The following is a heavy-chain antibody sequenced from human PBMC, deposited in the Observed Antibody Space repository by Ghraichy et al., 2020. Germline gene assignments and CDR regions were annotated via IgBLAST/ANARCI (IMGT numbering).Heavy chain of an antibody. V-gene: IGHV3-23*01. CDR1: GFTFSSYA. CDR2: LNGSGLST. CDR3: AGPSYYDSSGFGY. J-gene: IGHJ4*02. Sequence: GSPRLSCAASGFTFSSYAMSWVRQAPGKGLEWVSALNGSGLSTYYADSVKGRFTISRDNSKNTVFLHMNSLGAEDTAIYYCAGPSYYDSSGFGYWGQGTLVTVSS. D-gene: IGHD3-22*01.